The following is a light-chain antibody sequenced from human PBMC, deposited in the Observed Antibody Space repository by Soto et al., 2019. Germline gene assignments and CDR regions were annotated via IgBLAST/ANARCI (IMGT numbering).Light chain of an antibody. CDR3: QSFDTRLNCVV. J-gene: IGLJ2*01. V-gene: IGLV1-40*01. Sequence: QSVVTQPPSVSGAPGQRVTISGTGSGSNIGAGYDVHWYQQLPGRAPKLLIYGNNNRPSGVPDRFSGSKSGTSASLDITGLQTEDEADYYCQSFDTRLNCVVFGGGTKLTVL. CDR1: GSNIGAGYD. CDR2: GNN.